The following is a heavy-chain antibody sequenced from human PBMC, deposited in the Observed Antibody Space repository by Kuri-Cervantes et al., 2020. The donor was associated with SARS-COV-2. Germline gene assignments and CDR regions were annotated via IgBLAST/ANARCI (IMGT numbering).Heavy chain of an antibody. V-gene: IGHV3-23*01. CDR2: ISGSGGST. CDR3: GKEGGHNEIDY. J-gene: IGHJ4*02. CDR1: GFTFSSYA. D-gene: IGHD5-24*01. Sequence: GGSLRLSCAASGFTFSSYAMIWVRQAPGKGLEWLSVISGSGGSTEHADSVKGRFAVSRDNSKNTLSLQMNSLRAEDTAVYYCGKEGGHNEIDYWGQGTLVTVSS.